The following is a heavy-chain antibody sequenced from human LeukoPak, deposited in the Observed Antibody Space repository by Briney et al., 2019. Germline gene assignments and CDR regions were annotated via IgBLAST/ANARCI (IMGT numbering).Heavy chain of an antibody. CDR3: AKSSNYYDSSGYPNYFDY. Sequence: PGGSLRLSCVDSGFTFSTYSMNWVRQAPGKGLEWVSPISSSSSYIYYGDSVKGRFTISRDNSKNTLYLQMNSLRAEDTAVYYCAKSSNYYDSSGYPNYFDYWGQGTLVTVSS. D-gene: IGHD3-22*01. V-gene: IGHV3-21*04. CDR1: GFTFSTYS. J-gene: IGHJ4*02. CDR2: ISSSSSYI.